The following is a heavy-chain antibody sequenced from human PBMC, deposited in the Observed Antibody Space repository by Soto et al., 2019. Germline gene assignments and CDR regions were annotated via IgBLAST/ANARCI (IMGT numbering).Heavy chain of an antibody. CDR1: GFSLSTSGVG. Sequence: QITLKEAGPTLVKPTQTLTLTCTFSGFSLSTSGVGVGWIRQPPGKALEWLALIYWDDDKRYTPSLKSRLTNPKDTTKNQVVLKMTHMDPVDTATYYCAHRRNSWHFGYWGQGTLVTVSS. V-gene: IGHV2-5*02. CDR2: IYWDDDK. J-gene: IGHJ4*02. CDR3: AHRRNSWHFGY. D-gene: IGHD6-13*01.